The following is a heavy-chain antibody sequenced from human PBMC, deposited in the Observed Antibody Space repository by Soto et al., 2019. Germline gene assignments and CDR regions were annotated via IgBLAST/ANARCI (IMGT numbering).Heavy chain of an antibody. J-gene: IGHJ4*02. CDR2: ISYDGGNK. Sequence: QVQLVESGGGVVQPGRSLRLSCAASGFTFSSYGMHWVRHAPGKGLEWVAVISYDGGNKYYADSVKGRFTISRDNSKNTLYLQMNSLRAADTAVYYCAKGDRIAAAGHFDYWGQGTLVTVSS. CDR1: GFTFSSYG. CDR3: AKGDRIAAAGHFDY. D-gene: IGHD6-13*01. V-gene: IGHV3-30*18.